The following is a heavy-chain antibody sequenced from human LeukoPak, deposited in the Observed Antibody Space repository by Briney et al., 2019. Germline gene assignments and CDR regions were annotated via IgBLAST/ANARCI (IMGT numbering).Heavy chain of an antibody. V-gene: IGHV4-59*11. Sequence: SETLSLTCAVSDDSFSSHYWTWVRQPPGKGLGWIGYISYIGSTNYNPSLKSRVTISIDTSKNQFSLKLSSVTAADTAVYYCARDLATVTKGFDIWGQGTMVSVSS. J-gene: IGHJ3*02. D-gene: IGHD4-17*01. CDR2: ISYIGST. CDR1: DDSFSSHY. CDR3: ARDLATVTKGFDI.